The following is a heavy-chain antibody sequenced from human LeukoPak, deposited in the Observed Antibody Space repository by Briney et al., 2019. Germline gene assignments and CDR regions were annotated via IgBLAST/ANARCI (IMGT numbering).Heavy chain of an antibody. CDR2: INPNSGGT. D-gene: IGHD3-9*01. J-gene: IGHJ2*01. CDR1: GHTFTGYY. Sequence: GASVKVSCKTSGHTFTGYYMHWVRQAPGQGLEWMGWINPNSGGTNYAQKFQGRVTMTRDTSISTAYMELSRLRSDDTAVYYCARDVTLDILTGYYHPHWYFDLWGRGTLVTVSS. V-gene: IGHV1-2*02. CDR3: ARDVTLDILTGYYHPHWYFDL.